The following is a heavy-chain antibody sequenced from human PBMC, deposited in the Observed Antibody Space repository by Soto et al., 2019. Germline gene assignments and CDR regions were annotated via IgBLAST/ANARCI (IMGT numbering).Heavy chain of an antibody. D-gene: IGHD4-17*01. CDR2: IYSSGST. Sequence: PSETLSLTCTVSSGSISPYYWSWIRQPAGKGLEWIGRIYSSGSTLYNPSLKSRVTISVDTSKNQFSLKLSSVTAADTAMYYCARERAAATTYGWFDPWGQGALVTVSS. CDR3: ARERAAATTYGWFDP. CDR1: SGSISPYY. J-gene: IGHJ5*02. V-gene: IGHV4-4*07.